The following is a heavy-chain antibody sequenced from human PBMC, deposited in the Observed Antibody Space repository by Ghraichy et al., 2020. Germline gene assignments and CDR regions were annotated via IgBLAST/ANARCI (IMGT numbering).Heavy chain of an antibody. J-gene: IGHJ6*02. CDR1: GFTFSGYS. V-gene: IGHV3-48*02. CDR3: ARGSTVVRFYYYDGMDV. CDR2: ITSSSRTI. Sequence: GGSLRLSCVGSGFTFSGYSMNWVRQSPGKGLEWVSYITSSSRTISYADSVKGRFTISRDNAQNSLYLQMNSLRDEDTAVYYCARGSTVVRFYYYDGMDVWGQGTTVTV. D-gene: IGHD4-23*01.